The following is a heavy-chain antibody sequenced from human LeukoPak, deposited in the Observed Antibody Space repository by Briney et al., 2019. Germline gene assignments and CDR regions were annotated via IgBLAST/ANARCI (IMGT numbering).Heavy chain of an antibody. CDR3: ARVYGSESPMYNWFDP. Sequence: ASVKVSCKASGYTFTGYYMHWVRQAPGQGLDWMGWINPNSGGTNYAQKFQGRVTMTRDTSISTAYMELSRLRSDDTAVYYCARVYGSESPMYNWFDPWGQGTLVTVSS. CDR2: INPNSGGT. D-gene: IGHD3-10*01. J-gene: IGHJ5*02. V-gene: IGHV1-2*02. CDR1: GYTFTGYY.